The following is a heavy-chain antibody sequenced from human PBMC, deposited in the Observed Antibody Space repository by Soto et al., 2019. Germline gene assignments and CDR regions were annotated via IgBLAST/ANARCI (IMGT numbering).Heavy chain of an antibody. CDR2: IIPIFGTA. CDR3: ARYYCSSTSCYKVNTYYYYGMDV. Sequence: QVQLVQSGAEVKKPGSSVKVSCKASGGTFSSYAISWVRQAPGQGLEWMGGIIPIFGTANYAQKFQGRVTITADESTSTAYMELSSLRSEDTAVYYCARYYCSSTSCYKVNTYYYYGMDVWGQGTTVTVSS. D-gene: IGHD2-2*02. CDR1: GGTFSSYA. J-gene: IGHJ6*02. V-gene: IGHV1-69*01.